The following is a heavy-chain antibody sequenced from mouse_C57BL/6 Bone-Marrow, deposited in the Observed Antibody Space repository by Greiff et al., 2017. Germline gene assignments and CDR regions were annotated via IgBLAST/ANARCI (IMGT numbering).Heavy chain of an antibody. D-gene: IGHD3-2*02. CDR3: AREGGSGPWFAY. J-gene: IGHJ3*01. CDR1: GFTFSDYY. V-gene: IGHV5-16*01. Sequence: DVKLVESEGGLVQPGSSMKLSCTASGFTFSDYYMAWVRQVPEKGLEWVANINYDGSSTYYLDSLKSRFIISRDNAKNILYLQMSSLKSEDTATYYCAREGGSGPWFAYWGQGTLVTVSA. CDR2: INYDGSST.